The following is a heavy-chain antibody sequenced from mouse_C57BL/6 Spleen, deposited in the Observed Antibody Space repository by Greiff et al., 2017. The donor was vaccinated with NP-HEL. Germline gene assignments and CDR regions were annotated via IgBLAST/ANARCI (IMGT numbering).Heavy chain of an antibody. CDR3: ARGNYDYDEAYYYAMDY. CDR1: GFSLTSYG. CDR2: IWSGGST. D-gene: IGHD2-4*01. J-gene: IGHJ4*01. Sequence: QVQLQQSGPGLVQPSQSLSITCTVSGFSLTSYGVHWVRQSPGKGLEWLGVIWSGGSTDYNAAFISRLSISKDNSKSQVFFKMNSLQADDTAIYYCARGNYDYDEAYYYAMDYWGQGTSVTVSS. V-gene: IGHV2-2*01.